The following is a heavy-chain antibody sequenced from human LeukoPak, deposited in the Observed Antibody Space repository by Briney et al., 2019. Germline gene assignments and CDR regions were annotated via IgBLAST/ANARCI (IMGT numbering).Heavy chain of an antibody. Sequence: GGSLGLSCAASGFTGSSNYMSWVRQAPGKGLEWVSSISSSSSYIYYADSVKGRFTISRDNAKNSLYLQMNSLRAEDTAVYYCALLGGTSRFDYWGQGTLVTVSS. V-gene: IGHV3-21*01. J-gene: IGHJ4*02. CDR1: GFTGSSNY. D-gene: IGHD3-16*01. CDR2: ISSSSSYI. CDR3: ALLGGTSRFDY.